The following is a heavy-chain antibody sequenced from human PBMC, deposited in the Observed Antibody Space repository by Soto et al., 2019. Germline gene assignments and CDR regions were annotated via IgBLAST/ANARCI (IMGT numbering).Heavy chain of an antibody. D-gene: IGHD6-19*01. J-gene: IGHJ5*02. Sequence: EVQLLESGGGLVQPGGSLRLSCAGSGSTFSDYAMNWVRQAPGKGLEWVSVISDNGIKTYYADSVKGRFTISRDNSKNSRYLQMNSLRAEDPVVYYCAPRRGSSGWFRWFDPWGQGTLVTVSS. CDR2: ISDNGIKT. CDR3: APRRGSSGWFRWFDP. V-gene: IGHV3-23*01. CDR1: GSTFSDYA.